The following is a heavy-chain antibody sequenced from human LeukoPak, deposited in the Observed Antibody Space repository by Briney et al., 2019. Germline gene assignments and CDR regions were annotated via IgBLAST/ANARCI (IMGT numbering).Heavy chain of an antibody. Sequence: GGSLRLSCAASGFTFSSYTMSWVRQAPGKGLEWVSTITTSDGNTYCADSVKGRFTVSRDNSKNTLFLQMNSLRAEDTAVYYCAKDGGLWVSAHWGDSWGRGTLVTVSS. D-gene: IGHD7-27*01. CDR1: GFTFSSYT. CDR2: ITTSDGNT. CDR3: AKDGGLWVSAHWGDS. J-gene: IGHJ4*02. V-gene: IGHV3-23*01.